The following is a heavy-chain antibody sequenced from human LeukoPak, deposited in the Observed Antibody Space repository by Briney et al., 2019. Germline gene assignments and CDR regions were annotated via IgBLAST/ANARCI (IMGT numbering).Heavy chain of an antibody. V-gene: IGHV1-69*05. CDR3: VRDKGLTGDTCAFDI. CDR1: RDTFDTYT. CDR2: FIPAFNTA. J-gene: IGHJ3*02. D-gene: IGHD7-27*01. Sequence: SSVKVSCKASRDTFDTYTISWVRQVPGQGLEWMGGFIPAFNTAHYARKFQGRVTITMDASTTTDFMEMSSLRFEDTAVYYCVRDKGLTGDTCAFDIWGQGTMVTVSS.